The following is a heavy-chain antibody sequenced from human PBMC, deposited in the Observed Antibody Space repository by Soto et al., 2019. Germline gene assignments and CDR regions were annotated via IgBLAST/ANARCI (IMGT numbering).Heavy chain of an antibody. J-gene: IGHJ3*02. CDR3: AKEGGSGWFIGAFDI. D-gene: IGHD6-19*01. CDR2: ISWNSGSI. V-gene: IGHV3-9*01. Sequence: GGSLRLSCAASGFTFDDYAMHWVRQAPGKGLEWVSGISWNSGSIGYADSVKGRFIISRDNAKNSLYLQMNSLRAEDTASYYCAKEGGSGWFIGAFDIWGQGTMVTVSS. CDR1: GFTFDDYA.